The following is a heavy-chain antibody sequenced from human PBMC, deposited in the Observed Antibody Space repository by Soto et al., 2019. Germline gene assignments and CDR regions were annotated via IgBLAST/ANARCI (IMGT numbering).Heavy chain of an antibody. CDR2: IYYSGST. D-gene: IGHD3-3*01. V-gene: IGHV4-59*08. CDR1: GGSISSYY. CDR3: AMAGMECYNYYYYYGMDV. Sequence: PSETLSLTCTVSGGSISSYYWSWIRQPPGKGLEWIGYIYYSGSTNYNPSLKSRVTISVDTSKNQFSLKLSSVTAADTAVYYCAMAGMECYNYYYYYGMDVWGQGTTVTVSS. J-gene: IGHJ6*02.